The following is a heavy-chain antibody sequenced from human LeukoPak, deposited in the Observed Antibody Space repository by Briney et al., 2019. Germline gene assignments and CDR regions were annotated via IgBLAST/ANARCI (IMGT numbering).Heavy chain of an antibody. CDR3: ACAGYSYGHQSFDY. CDR2: IYYSGST. V-gene: IGHV4-59*01. Sequence: PSETLSLTCAVYGGSFSGYYWSCIRQPPGKGLEWIGYIYYSGSTNYNPSLKSRVTISLDTSKNQFSLKLSSVTAADTAVDACACAGYSYGHQSFDYWGQGTLVTVSS. CDR1: GGSFSGYY. J-gene: IGHJ4*02. D-gene: IGHD5-18*01.